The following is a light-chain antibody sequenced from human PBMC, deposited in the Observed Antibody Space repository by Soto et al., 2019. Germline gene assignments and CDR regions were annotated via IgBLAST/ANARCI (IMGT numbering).Light chain of an antibody. V-gene: IGLV2-14*01. CDR3: SSYTNINTRACV. CDR1: SGDIGSYNR. CDR2: EVT. J-gene: IGLJ1*01. Sequence: QSALTHPASVSGSPGQSITISCTGTSGDIGSYNRVSWYQQHPGKAPKLIIYEVTDRPSGVSNRFSGSKSGNTASLTISGLQAEYEAEYYCSSYTNINTRACVFGTGTKLTVL.